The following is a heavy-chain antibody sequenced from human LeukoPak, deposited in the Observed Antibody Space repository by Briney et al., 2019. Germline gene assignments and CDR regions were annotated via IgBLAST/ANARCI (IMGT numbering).Heavy chain of an antibody. CDR1: GFTFGSYS. CDR2: ISSSSSYI. J-gene: IGHJ5*02. V-gene: IGHV3-21*01. CDR3: ARDRGLLWFGELYDP. Sequence: AGGSLRLSCAASGFTFGSYSMNWVRQAPGKGLEWVSSISSSSSYIYYADSVKGRFTISRDNAKNSLYLQMNSLRAEDTAVYYCARDRGLLWFGELYDPWGQGTLVTVSS. D-gene: IGHD3-10*01.